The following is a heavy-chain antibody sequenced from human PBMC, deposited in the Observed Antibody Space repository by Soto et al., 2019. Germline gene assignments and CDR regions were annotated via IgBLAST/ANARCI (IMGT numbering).Heavy chain of an antibody. V-gene: IGHV3-23*01. D-gene: IGHD2-2*01. CDR3: VKHTNWADPG. Sequence: GGSLRLSCAASGFTFSYNDMTWIRQSPGKGLEWVSFISGNSDTTYYADSVKGRFTVSRDNSKNTLYLQMNSLRVEDTAIYYCVKHTNWADPGWGQGTLVTVSS. CDR2: ISGNSDTT. CDR1: GFTFSYND. J-gene: IGHJ4*02.